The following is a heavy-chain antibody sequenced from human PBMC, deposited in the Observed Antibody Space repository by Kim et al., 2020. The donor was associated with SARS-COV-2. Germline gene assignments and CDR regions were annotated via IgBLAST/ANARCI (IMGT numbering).Heavy chain of an antibody. CDR3: TRDPPQYCSSTSCSTEDYYYYGMDV. CDR1: GFTFGDYA. J-gene: IGHJ6*02. Sequence: GGSLRLSCTASGFTFGDYAMSWVRQAPGKGLEWVGFIRSKAYGGTTEYAASVKGRFTISRDDSKSIAYLQMNSLKTEDTAVYYCTRDPPQYCSSTSCSTEDYYYYGMDVWGQGTTVTVSS. D-gene: IGHD2-2*01. V-gene: IGHV3-49*04. CDR2: IRSKAYGGTT.